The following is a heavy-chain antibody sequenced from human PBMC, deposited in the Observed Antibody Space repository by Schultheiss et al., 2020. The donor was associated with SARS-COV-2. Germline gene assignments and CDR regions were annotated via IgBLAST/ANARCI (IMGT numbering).Heavy chain of an antibody. Sequence: GESLKISCAASGFSFDDYAMHWVRQAPGKGLEWVSAIGTAGDTYYPGSVKGRFTISRDNSKNTLYLQMDSLRPEDSGVYFCAKGSAIFHISVPGSYFDYWGQGTPVTVSS. CDR3: AKGSAIFHISVPGSYFDY. CDR1: GFSFDDYA. J-gene: IGHJ4*02. D-gene: IGHD6-19*01. CDR2: IGTAGDT. V-gene: IGHV3-13*01.